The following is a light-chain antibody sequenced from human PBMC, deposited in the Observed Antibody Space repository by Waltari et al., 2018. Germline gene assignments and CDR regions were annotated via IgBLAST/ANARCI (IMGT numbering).Light chain of an antibody. J-gene: IGKJ2*01. Sequence: IVLTPHPATLSVSPGDTATLSCRASQSVASDLAWYQQRPGQPPRLRIHDACNRATRVPARFRCSGSGTDFTLTISSLEAEDFAVYYCQQRSDWTPHTFGPGARLAIK. CDR2: DAC. CDR1: QSVASD. V-gene: IGKV3-11*01. CDR3: QQRSDWTPHT.